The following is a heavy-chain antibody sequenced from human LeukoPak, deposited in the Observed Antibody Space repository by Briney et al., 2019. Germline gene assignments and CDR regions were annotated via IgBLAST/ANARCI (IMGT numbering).Heavy chain of an antibody. CDR1: GFTFSTYA. V-gene: IGHV3-23*01. D-gene: IGHD6-19*01. CDR3: TKDAPDSGGWFFFDS. Sequence: GGSLRLSCAASGFTFSTYAMNWVRQAPGMGLEWVSTISGIDTFYADSVKGRFTISRDNSKNTLYLQMISLRAEDTAVYYCTKDAPDSGGWFFFDSWGQGTLVTVSS. J-gene: IGHJ4*02. CDR2: ISGIDT.